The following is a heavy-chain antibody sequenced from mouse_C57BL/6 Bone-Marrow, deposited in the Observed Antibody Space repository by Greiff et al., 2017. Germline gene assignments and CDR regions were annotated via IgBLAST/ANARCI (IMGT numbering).Heavy chain of an antibody. J-gene: IGHJ3*01. Sequence: EVNVVESGGDLVKPGGSLKLSCAASGFTFSSYGMSWVRQTPDKRLEWVATISSGGSYTYYPDSVKGRFTISRDNAKNTLYLQMSSLKSEDTAMYYCAKMYYYGHWGQGTLVTVSA. CDR3: AKMYYYGH. V-gene: IGHV5-6*01. CDR2: ISSGGSYT. D-gene: IGHD1-1*01. CDR1: GFTFSSYG.